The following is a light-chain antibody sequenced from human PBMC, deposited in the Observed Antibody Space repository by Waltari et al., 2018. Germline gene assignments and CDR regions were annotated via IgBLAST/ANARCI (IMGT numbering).Light chain of an antibody. J-gene: IGKJ4*01. CDR3: MQALQAPLT. CDR2: LGS. V-gene: IGKV2-28*01. CDR1: RSLLHSNGYNY. Sequence: DIVMTQSPLSLPVTPVEPASISRSSSRSLLHSNGYNYLDWYLQKPGQSPQLLIYLGSNRASGVPDRFSGSGSGTDFTLKISRVEAEDVGVYYCMQALQAPLTFGGGTKVEIK.